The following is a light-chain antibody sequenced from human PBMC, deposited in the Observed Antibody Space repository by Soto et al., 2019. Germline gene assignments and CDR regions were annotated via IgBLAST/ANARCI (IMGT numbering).Light chain of an antibody. J-gene: IGKJ5*01. Sequence: EVVVTQAPATLSVSPGERATLSCRASESVGRHLAWYHQKPGQAPRLLIYGASTRATAIPARFSGSGSGTEFTLTINSLQSEDFAVYYCQQYNDWPPINFGQGKRREIK. CDR2: GAS. V-gene: IGKV3-15*01. CDR1: ESVGRH. CDR3: QQYNDWPPIN.